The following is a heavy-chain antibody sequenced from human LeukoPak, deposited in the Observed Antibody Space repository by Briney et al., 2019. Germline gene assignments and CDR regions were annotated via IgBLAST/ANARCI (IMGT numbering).Heavy chain of an antibody. J-gene: IGHJ5*02. CDR2: ISSSGSTI. Sequence: PGGSLRLSCAASGFTFSSYSMNWVRQAPGKGLEWVSYISSSGSTIYYADSVKGRFTISRDNAKNSLYLQMNSLRAEDTAVYYCARDFRAGWFDPWGQGTLVTVSS. V-gene: IGHV3-48*04. CDR3: ARDFRAGWFDP. CDR1: GFTFSSYS.